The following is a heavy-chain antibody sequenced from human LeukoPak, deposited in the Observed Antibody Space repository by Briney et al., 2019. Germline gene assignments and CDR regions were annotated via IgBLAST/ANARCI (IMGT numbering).Heavy chain of an antibody. CDR3: AREFSSSGAFDI. V-gene: IGHV3-66*01. CDR2: IYSGGST. D-gene: IGHD6-13*01. Sequence: GGSLRLSCAASEFSVGSNYMTWVRQAPGKGLEWVSLIYSGGSTYYADSVKGRFTISRDNSKNTLYLQMNSLRAEDTAVYYCAREFSSSGAFDIWGQGTMVTVSS. CDR1: EFSVGSNY. J-gene: IGHJ3*02.